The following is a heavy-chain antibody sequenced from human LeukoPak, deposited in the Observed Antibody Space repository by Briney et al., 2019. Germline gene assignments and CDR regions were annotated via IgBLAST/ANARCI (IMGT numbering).Heavy chain of an antibody. V-gene: IGHV3-7*01. CDR3: ARDRGYSSFDY. Sequence: GGSLRLSCAASGFTFSSYSMNWVRQAPGKGLEWVANIKEDGSEINYVDSVKGRFTISRDNAKNSLFLQMNSLRVEDTAVYYCARDRGYSSFDYRGQGTLVTVSS. J-gene: IGHJ4*02. CDR1: GFTFSSYS. CDR2: IKEDGSEI. D-gene: IGHD4-23*01.